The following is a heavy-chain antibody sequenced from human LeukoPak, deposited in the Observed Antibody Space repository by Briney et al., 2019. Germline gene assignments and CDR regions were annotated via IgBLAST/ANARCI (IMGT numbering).Heavy chain of an antibody. CDR2: INPNSGGT. J-gene: IGHJ5*02. D-gene: IGHD3-9*01. CDR3: ARSPLRYFDWLLYEDWFDP. Sequence: ASVKVSCKASGYTFTGYYMHWVRQAPGQGLEWMGWINPNSGGTNYAQKFQGRVTMTRDTSISTAYMELSRLSSDDTAVYYCARSPLRYFDWLLYEDWFDPWGQGTLVTVSS. CDR1: GYTFTGYY. V-gene: IGHV1-2*02.